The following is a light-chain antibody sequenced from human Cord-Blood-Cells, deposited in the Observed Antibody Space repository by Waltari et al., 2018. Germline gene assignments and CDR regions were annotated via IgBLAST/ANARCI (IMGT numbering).Light chain of an antibody. J-gene: IGLJ2*01. Sequence: SYELTQPPSVSVSPGQTASITCSGDALPKQYAYWYQQKPGQAPVLVIYKDSERPSGIPERFSGSSSGTTVTVTISGVQAEDEADYYCQSADSSGTVVFGGGTKLTVL. V-gene: IGLV3-25*03. CDR2: KDS. CDR1: ALPKQY. CDR3: QSADSSGTVV.